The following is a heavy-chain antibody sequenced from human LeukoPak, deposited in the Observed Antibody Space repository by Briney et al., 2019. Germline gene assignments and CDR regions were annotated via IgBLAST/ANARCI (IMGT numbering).Heavy chain of an antibody. D-gene: IGHD3-10*01. V-gene: IGHV1-24*01. Sequence: ASVKVSCKVSGYTLTELSMHWVRQAPGKGLEWMGGFDPEDGETIYAQKFQGRVTITEDTSTDTAYMELSSLRSEDTAVYYCATDLRFGELLYDYWGQGTLVTVSS. CDR2: FDPEDGET. CDR1: GYTLTELS. J-gene: IGHJ4*02. CDR3: ATDLRFGELLYDY.